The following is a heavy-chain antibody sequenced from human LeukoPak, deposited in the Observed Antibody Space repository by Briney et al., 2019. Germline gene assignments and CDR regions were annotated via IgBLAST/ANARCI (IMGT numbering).Heavy chain of an antibody. Sequence: GGSLRLSCVDSGFTFSSYRMKWVRQTPGKGLEWVSSISSSSSYIYYVDSVKGPFTISRDNAKISLYLQMNSLRAEDTAVYYCARARCLQPAFEIWGQGTMVTVSS. V-gene: IGHV3-21*03. CDR3: ARARCLQPAFEI. D-gene: IGHD5-24*01. J-gene: IGHJ3*02. CDR1: GFTFSSYR. CDR2: ISSSSSYI.